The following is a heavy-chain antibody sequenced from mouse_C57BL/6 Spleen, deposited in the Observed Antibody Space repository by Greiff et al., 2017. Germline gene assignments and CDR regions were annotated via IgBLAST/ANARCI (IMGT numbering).Heavy chain of an antibody. CDR1: GYTFTSYW. CDR3: ARGGDYDVGAMDY. D-gene: IGHD2-4*01. Sequence: VQLQQSGAELVKPGASVKLSCKASGYTFTSYWMHWVKQRPGQGLEWIGMIHPNSGSTNYNEKFKSKATLTVDKSSSTAYMQLSSLTSEDSAVYYCARGGDYDVGAMDYWGEGTSVTVSS. CDR2: IHPNSGST. J-gene: IGHJ4*01. V-gene: IGHV1-64*01.